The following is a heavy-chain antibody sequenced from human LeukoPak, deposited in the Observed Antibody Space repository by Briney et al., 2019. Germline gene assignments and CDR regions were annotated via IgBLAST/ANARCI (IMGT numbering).Heavy chain of an antibody. CDR3: ARDGGYSAHDY. J-gene: IGHJ4*02. CDR2: ISPYSGHT. D-gene: IGHD5-18*01. CDR1: DYTFTSYA. Sequence: GASVKVSCKASDYTFTSYAFSWVRQAPGQGLEWMGWISPYSGHTKYAQIFQGRLTMTTDTSTSTAYMDLRSLRSDDTAVYYCARDGGYSAHDYWGQGTLVTVSS. V-gene: IGHV1-18*01.